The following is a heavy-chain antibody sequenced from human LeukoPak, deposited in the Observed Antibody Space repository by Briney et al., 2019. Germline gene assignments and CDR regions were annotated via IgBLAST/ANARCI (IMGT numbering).Heavy chain of an antibody. Sequence: PSETLSLTCTVSGGSISSSSYYWGWIRQPPGKGLEWIGSIYYSGSTYYKPSLKSRVTISVDTSNNQFSLKLSPVTAADTAVYYCARARRSSFDDAFDIWAQGTMVTVSS. D-gene: IGHD6-6*01. J-gene: IGHJ3*02. V-gene: IGHV4-39*07. CDR3: ARARRSSFDDAFDI. CDR1: GGSISSSSYY. CDR2: IYYSGST.